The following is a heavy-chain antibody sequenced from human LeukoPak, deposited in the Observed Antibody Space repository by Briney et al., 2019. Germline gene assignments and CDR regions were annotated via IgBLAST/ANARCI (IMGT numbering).Heavy chain of an antibody. CDR2: IYYSGST. V-gene: IGHV4-59*01. J-gene: IGHJ4*02. Sequence: PSETLSLTCAVYGGSFSSYYWSWIRQPPGKGLEWIGYIYYSGSTNYNPSLKSRVTISVDTSKNQFSLKLSSVTAADTAVYYCARTRYYYDSSGYYYFDYWGQGTLVTVSS. D-gene: IGHD3-22*01. CDR1: GGSFSSYY. CDR3: ARTRYYYDSSGYYYFDY.